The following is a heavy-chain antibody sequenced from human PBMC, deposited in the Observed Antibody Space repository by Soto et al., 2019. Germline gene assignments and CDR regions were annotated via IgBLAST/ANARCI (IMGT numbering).Heavy chain of an antibody. J-gene: IGHJ6*02. V-gene: IGHV3-30-3*01. CDR1: GFTFCSYA. CDR2: ISYDGSNK. D-gene: IGHD6-25*01. CDR3: ARESTNASLGPADYYYYYGMDV. Sequence: GGSLRLSCAASGFTFCSYAMHWVRQAPGKGLERVAVISYDGSNKYYADSVKGRFTISRDNSKNTLYLQMNSLRAEDTAVYYCARESTNASLGPADYYYYYGMDVWGQGTTVTVSS.